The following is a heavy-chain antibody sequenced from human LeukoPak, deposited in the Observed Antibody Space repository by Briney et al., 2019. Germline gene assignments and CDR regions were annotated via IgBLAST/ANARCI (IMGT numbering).Heavy chain of an antibody. J-gene: IGHJ4*02. Sequence: GGSLRRSCAASGFTFSSYAMSLVRQAPGKGLEWVSAISGSGGSTYYADSVKGRFTISRDNSKNTLYLQMNSLRAEDTAVYYCAKRPYSSSSPFDYWGQGTLVTVSS. CDR1: GFTFSSYA. V-gene: IGHV3-23*01. D-gene: IGHD6-6*01. CDR2: ISGSGGST. CDR3: AKRPYSSSSPFDY.